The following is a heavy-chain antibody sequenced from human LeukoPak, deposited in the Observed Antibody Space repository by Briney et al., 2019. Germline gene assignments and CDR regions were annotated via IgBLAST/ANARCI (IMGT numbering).Heavy chain of an antibody. D-gene: IGHD3-22*01. J-gene: IGHJ4*02. CDR2: INPNSGGT. CDR3: GRDRNYQDSSGRPGY. Sequence: ASVKASCKASGYTFTGYYMHWVRQAPGQGLEWMGWINPNSGGTNYAQKFQGRITMTRDTSISTAYMELSRLRSDDTAVYYCGRDRNYQDSSGRPGYWGQGTLVTVPS. CDR1: GYTFTGYY. V-gene: IGHV1-2*02.